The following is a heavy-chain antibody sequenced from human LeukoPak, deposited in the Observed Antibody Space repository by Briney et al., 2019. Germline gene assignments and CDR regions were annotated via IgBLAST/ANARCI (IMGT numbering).Heavy chain of an antibody. Sequence: GESLKISCKGSGYSFTSYWIGWVRQMPGKGLEWMGIIYPGDSDTTYSPSFQGQVTVSADKSISTTYLQWSSLKASDTAMYYCARDILTDYFDYWGQGTLVTVSS. V-gene: IGHV5-51*01. D-gene: IGHD3-9*01. CDR3: ARDILTDYFDY. J-gene: IGHJ4*02. CDR1: GYSFTSYW. CDR2: IYPGDSDT.